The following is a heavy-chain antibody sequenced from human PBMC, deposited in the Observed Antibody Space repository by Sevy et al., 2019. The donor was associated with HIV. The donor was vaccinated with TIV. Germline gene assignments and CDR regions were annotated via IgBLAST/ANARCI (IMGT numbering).Heavy chain of an antibody. CDR2: ISGSGAIT. J-gene: IGHJ3*01. V-gene: IGHV3-23*01. Sequence: GGSLRLSCATSGFTSTPYAVAWVRQAPGKGLEWVAAISGSGAITYYADSGKARLIISRDRTNNTVYLQMKRLRAEDTALYYCAKDRYYFDSSGYYHHHDAFDVWGRGTMVTVSS. CDR3: AKDRYYFDSSGYYHHHDAFDV. CDR1: GFTSTPYA. D-gene: IGHD3-22*01.